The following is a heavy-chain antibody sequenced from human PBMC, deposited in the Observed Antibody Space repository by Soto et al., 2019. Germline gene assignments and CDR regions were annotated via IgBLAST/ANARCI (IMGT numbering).Heavy chain of an antibody. CDR1: GFTSNTYA. D-gene: IGHD3-9*01. CDR2: LSADENNK. V-gene: IGHV3-30-3*01. J-gene: IGHJ4*02. CDR3: ARDLRKLRYFDY. Sequence: PGGSLRLSCTASGFTSNTYAFHWVRQAPGKGLEWVAVLSADENNKYYADSVKGRFTISRDNSKSTLYLQMNSLRAEDTAVYYCARDLRKLRYFDYWGQGTLVTVSS.